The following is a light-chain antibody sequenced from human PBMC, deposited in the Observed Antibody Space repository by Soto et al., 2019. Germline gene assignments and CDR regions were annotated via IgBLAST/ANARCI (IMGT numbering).Light chain of an antibody. CDR1: QSIANNY. J-gene: IGKJ1*01. Sequence: EVALTPSPGTLSLSPGARATLSCRASQSIANNYLTWYQQKPGQAPRVLIYGASSRATGIPDRFSGSGSGTDFTLTISRLEPEDFAVYCCQQYGSSHLFGQGTKVDIK. V-gene: IGKV3-20*01. CDR2: GAS. CDR3: QQYGSSHL.